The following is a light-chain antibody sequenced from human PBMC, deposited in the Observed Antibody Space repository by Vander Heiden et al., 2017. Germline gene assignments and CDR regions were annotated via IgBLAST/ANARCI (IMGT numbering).Light chain of an antibody. CDR2: SNN. J-gene: IGLJ1*01. Sequence: QSVLTQPPSASGTPGQRVTISCSGSSSNIGSNYVYWYQQLPGTAPKLLIYSNNQRPSGVPDRFSGSKSGTSASLAISGLRSEDEADYYCAAWDDNLSGPHYVFGTGTKVTVL. CDR1: SSNIGSNY. CDR3: AAWDDNLSGPHYV. V-gene: IGLV1-47*02.